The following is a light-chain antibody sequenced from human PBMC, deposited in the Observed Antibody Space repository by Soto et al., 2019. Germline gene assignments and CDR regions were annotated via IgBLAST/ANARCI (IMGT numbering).Light chain of an antibody. V-gene: IGKV1-5*03. J-gene: IGKJ2*01. CDR1: QSISMW. CDR2: EAS. CDR3: HQYKSLPYT. Sequence: DIQMTQSPSTLSASVGDRVTITCRASQSISMWLAWYQQKPGKAPKFLIYEASNLQSGVPSRFSGSGSGTEFTLTISSLQPDDFATYYCHQYKSLPYTFGHGTEVEIK.